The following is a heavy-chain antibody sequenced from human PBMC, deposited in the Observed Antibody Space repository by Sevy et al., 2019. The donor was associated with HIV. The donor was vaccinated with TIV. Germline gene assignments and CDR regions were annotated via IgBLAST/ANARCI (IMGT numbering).Heavy chain of an antibody. CDR1: GFSFSTHA. J-gene: IGHJ4*02. CDR3: ARDAGYSTVWYPGY. D-gene: IGHD6-19*01. Sequence: GGSLRLSCAASGFSFSTHAMHCVRQTPGKGLEWVAVISFDGSDKYYTDSVKGRFTISRDDSKNTLLLQVGSLRAEDTAVYYCARDAGYSTVWYPGYWGQGTLVTVSS. CDR2: ISFDGSDK. V-gene: IGHV3-30*03.